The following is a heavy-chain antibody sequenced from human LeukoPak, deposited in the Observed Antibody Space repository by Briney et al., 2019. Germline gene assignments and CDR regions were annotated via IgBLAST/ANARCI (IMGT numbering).Heavy chain of an antibody. CDR2: ISYDGTIT. CDR3: AREGGTSPGAFDI. Sequence: GGSLRLSCAASGFTFSTYPMHWVRQAPGKGLEWAAYISYDGTITYYADSVKGRFTISRDNSKNTLYAQMNRLRIEDTAVYYCAREGGTSPGAFDIWGQGTMLAVSS. J-gene: IGHJ3*02. CDR1: GFTFSTYP. V-gene: IGHV3-30-3*01. D-gene: IGHD1-26*01.